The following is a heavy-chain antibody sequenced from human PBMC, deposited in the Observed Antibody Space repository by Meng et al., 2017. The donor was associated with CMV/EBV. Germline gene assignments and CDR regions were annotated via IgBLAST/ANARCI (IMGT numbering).Heavy chain of an antibody. V-gene: IGHV3-48*03. CDR3: ARALPNAMTTVTYYFDY. Sequence: GESLKISCAASGFTFSSYEMNWVRQAPGKGLEWVSYISSSGSAIYYADSVKGRFTISRDNAKNSLYLQMNSLRAEDTAVYYCARALPNAMTTVTYYFDYWGQGTLVTVSS. CDR2: ISSSGSAI. J-gene: IGHJ4*02. CDR1: GFTFSSYE. D-gene: IGHD4-17*01.